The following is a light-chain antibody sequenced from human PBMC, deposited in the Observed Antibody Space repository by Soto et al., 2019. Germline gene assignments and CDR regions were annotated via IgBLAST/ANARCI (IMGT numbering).Light chain of an antibody. J-gene: IGLJ2*01. V-gene: IGLV2-14*01. Sequence: QSVLTQPASVSGSPGQSIPVSCTGTSSDIGGHNYVSWSQQHPGKVPKLIIYEVTNRPSGVSNRFSGSKSGNTASLPVSGLQAEDEADYYCSSYTTASTVVFGGGTKLTVL. CDR1: SSDIGGHNY. CDR3: SSYTTASTVV. CDR2: EVT.